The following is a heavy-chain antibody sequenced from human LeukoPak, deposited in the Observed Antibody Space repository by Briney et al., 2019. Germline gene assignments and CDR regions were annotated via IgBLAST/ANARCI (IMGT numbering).Heavy chain of an antibody. CDR3: ARVGRLAARPIYYYYYMDV. Sequence: PGGTLRLSCAASGFTFSDYYMSWIRQAPGKGLEWVSYISSSGSTTYYADSVKGRFTISRDNAKNSLYLQMNSLRAEDTAVYYCARVGRLAARPIYYYYYMDVWGKGTTVTVSS. J-gene: IGHJ6*03. V-gene: IGHV3-11*01. D-gene: IGHD6-6*01. CDR2: ISSSGSTT. CDR1: GFTFSDYY.